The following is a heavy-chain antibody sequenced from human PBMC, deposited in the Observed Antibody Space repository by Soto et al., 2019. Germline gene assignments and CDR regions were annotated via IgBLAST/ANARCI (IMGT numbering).Heavy chain of an antibody. V-gene: IGHV3-21*01. Sequence: GGSLRLSCVASGFTFNTYTIHWVRQAPGKGLEWVSSITSSSTYIYYADSVKGRFTISRDNAKNSLYLQMSSLRAEDTAVYFCARDNSGRLHDAFDIWGQGTMVTVSS. J-gene: IGHJ3*02. CDR1: GFTFNTYT. CDR3: ARDNSGRLHDAFDI. D-gene: IGHD1-26*01. CDR2: ITSSSTYI.